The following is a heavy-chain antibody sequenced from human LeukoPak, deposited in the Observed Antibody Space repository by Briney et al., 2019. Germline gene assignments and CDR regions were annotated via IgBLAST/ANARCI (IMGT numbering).Heavy chain of an antibody. V-gene: IGHV3-23*01. D-gene: IGHD6-6*01. CDR2: ISDSGGYT. Sequence: GGSLRLSCAASGFTFSNYGMHWVRQAPGKGLEWVSAISDSGGYTYYADSVKGRFTISRDNSKNTLDLQMNSLRAEDTAVYYCAKGVARPEGFYYYYYMDVWGKGTTVTVSS. CDR1: GFTFSNYG. CDR3: AKGVARPEGFYYYYYMDV. J-gene: IGHJ6*03.